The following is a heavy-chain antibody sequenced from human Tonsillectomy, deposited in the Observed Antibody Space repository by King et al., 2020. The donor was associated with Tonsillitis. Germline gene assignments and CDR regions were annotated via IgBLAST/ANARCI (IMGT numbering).Heavy chain of an antibody. D-gene: IGHD2-2*01. J-gene: IGHJ4*02. Sequence: VQLVESGGGLIQPGRSLRLSCAASGFTVSSNYMSWVRKAPGKGLGWVSIFYSGGSTNYADSVKGRFTISRDNSKNTLYLRMNSLRTEDTAVYYCARVVPAANFDFWGQGALVTVSS. V-gene: IGHV3-53*01. CDR3: ARVVPAANFDF. CDR2: FYSGGST. CDR1: GFTVSSNY.